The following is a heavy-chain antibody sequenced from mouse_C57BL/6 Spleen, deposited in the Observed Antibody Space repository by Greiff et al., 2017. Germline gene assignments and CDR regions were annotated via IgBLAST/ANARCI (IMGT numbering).Heavy chain of an antibody. CDR2: LSSGGDYI. Sequence: EVQLVESGEGLVKPGGSLKLSCAASGFTFSSYAMSWVRQTPEKRLAWVAYLSSGGDYIYYADTVKGRFTLSRDNARNTLYLQMSSLKSEDTAMYYCTRNWDYAMDYWGQGTSVTVSS. CDR3: TRNWDYAMDY. CDR1: GFTFSSYA. D-gene: IGHD4-1*01. V-gene: IGHV5-9-1*02. J-gene: IGHJ4*01.